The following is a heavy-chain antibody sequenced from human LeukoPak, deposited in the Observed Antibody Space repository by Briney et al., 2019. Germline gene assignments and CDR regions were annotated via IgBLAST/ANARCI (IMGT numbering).Heavy chain of an antibody. CDR2: ISGSGGST. V-gene: IGHV3-23*01. CDR3: AKVRGMGYYYYMDV. J-gene: IGHJ6*03. CDR1: GFTFSSYA. Sequence: GGSLRLSCAASGFTFSSYAMSWVRQAPGKGLEWVSAISGSGGSTYYADSVKGRFTISRDNSKNTLYLQMNSLRAEDTAVYYCAKVRGMGYYYYMDVWGKGTTVTVSS. D-gene: IGHD2-15*01.